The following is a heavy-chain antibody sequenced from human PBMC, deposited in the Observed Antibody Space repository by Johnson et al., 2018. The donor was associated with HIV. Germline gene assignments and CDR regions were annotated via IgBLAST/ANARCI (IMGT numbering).Heavy chain of an antibody. Sequence: QVQLVESGGGVVQPGRSLRLSCAASGFSFSDSAMHWVRQAPGKGLEWVAVISFDGSTIYYANSVEGRFTISRDNSRDTLSLQMNSLRAEDTAVYYCARGHRTHYDYVWGSEEDTDDAFDIWGQGTMVTVSS. CDR2: ISFDGSTI. J-gene: IGHJ3*02. D-gene: IGHD3-16*01. CDR1: GFSFSDSA. CDR3: ARGHRTHYDYVWGSEEDTDDAFDI. V-gene: IGHV3-30-3*01.